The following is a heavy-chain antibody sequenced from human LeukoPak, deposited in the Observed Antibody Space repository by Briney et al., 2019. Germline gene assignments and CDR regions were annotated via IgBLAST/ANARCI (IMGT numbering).Heavy chain of an antibody. V-gene: IGHV1-69*13. CDR2: IIPIFGTA. J-gene: IGHJ1*01. CDR1: GGTFSSYA. D-gene: IGHD2-15*01. Sequence: SVKVSCKASGGTFSSYAISWVRQAPGQGLEWMGGIIPIFGTANYAQKFQGRVTITADESTSTAYMELSSLRSEDTAVYYCATESCSGGSCYLKDFQHWGQGTLVTVSS. CDR3: ATESCSGGSCYLKDFQH.